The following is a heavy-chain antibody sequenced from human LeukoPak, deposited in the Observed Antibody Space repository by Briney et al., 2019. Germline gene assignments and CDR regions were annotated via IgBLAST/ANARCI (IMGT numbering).Heavy chain of an antibody. CDR2: ISSSSSYI. Sequence: RPGGSLRLSCAASGFTFSSYTMNWVRQAPGKGLEWVSSISSSSSYIYYADSVKGRFTISRDNAKNSLYLQMNSLRAEDTAVYYCARVVMAAAGSGSGRWSDPWGQGTLVTVSS. CDR1: GFTFSSYT. CDR3: ARVVMAAAGSGSGRWSDP. J-gene: IGHJ5*02. D-gene: IGHD6-13*01. V-gene: IGHV3-21*01.